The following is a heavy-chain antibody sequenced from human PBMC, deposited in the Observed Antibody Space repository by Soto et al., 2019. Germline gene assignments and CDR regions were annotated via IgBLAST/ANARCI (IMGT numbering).Heavy chain of an antibody. CDR1: GFTLRNYA. V-gene: IGHV3-23*01. D-gene: IGHD1-20*01. CDR3: AKAKNDYNWDNRPPFDY. J-gene: IGHJ4*02. Sequence: EVQLLESGGGVVQPGGSLRLSCEASGFTLRNYAMTWIRQAPGKGLDWVSLISANDVGTYYAESVKTRFTISTDQSRNTVYLQMDILRADDTAIYYCAKAKNDYNWDNRPPFDYWGQGTLVTVSS. CDR2: ISANDVGT.